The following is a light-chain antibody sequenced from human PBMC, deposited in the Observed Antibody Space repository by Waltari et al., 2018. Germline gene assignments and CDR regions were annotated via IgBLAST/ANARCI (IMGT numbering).Light chain of an antibody. CDR3: QQSYRIPPT. V-gene: IGKV1-39*01. CDR2: VAS. Sequence: DIRMTQSPSSLSASVGDRVSITCRASETVSTYVSWYQQKTGKAPNLLIYVASNLQSGVPSRFSGSGSGTDFTLTISSLQVEDFATYYCQQSYRIPPTFGQGTKVEI. J-gene: IGKJ2*01. CDR1: ETVSTY.